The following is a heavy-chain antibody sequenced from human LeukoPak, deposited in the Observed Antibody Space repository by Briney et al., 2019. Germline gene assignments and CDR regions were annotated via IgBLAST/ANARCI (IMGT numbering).Heavy chain of an antibody. V-gene: IGHV3-53*01. CDR3: ARLWFGELLLYGMDV. J-gene: IGHJ6*04. CDR2: IYSGGST. Sequence: GGSLRLSCAASGFTVSSNYMSWVRQAPGKGLEWVSVIYSGGSTYYADSVKGRFTISRDNAKNSLYLQMSSLRAEDTAVYYCARLWFGELLLYGMDVWGKGTTVTVSS. CDR1: GFTVSSNY. D-gene: IGHD3-10*01.